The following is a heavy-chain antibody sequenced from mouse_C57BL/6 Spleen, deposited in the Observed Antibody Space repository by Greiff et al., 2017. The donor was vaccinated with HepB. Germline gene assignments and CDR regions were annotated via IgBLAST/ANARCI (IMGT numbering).Heavy chain of an antibody. Sequence: QVQLQQPGAELVKPGASVKLSCKASGYTFTSYWMQWVKQRPGQGLEWIGEIDPSDSYTNYNQKFKGKATLTVDTSSSTAYMQLSSLPSEDSAVYYCAGRYYYAMDYWGQGTSVTVSS. J-gene: IGHJ4*01. V-gene: IGHV1-50*01. CDR2: IDPSDSYT. CDR3: AGRYYYAMDY. CDR1: GYTFTSYW.